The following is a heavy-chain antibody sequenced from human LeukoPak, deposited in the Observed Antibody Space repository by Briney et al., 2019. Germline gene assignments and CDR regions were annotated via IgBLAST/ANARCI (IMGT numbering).Heavy chain of an antibody. CDR3: ARHIGHGAFDI. V-gene: IGHV1-2*02. Sequence: EASVKVSCKASGYTFTGYYMHWVRQAPGQGLEWMGWINPNSGGTNYAQKFQGRVTMTRDTSISTAYMELSRLSSDDTAVYYCARHIGHGAFDIWGQVTVVTVSS. J-gene: IGHJ3*02. CDR2: INPNSGGT. CDR1: GYTFTGYY.